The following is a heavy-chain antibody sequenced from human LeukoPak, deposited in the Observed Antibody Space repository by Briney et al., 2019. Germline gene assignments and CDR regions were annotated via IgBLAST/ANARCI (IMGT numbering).Heavy chain of an antibody. V-gene: IGHV1-2*02. J-gene: IGHJ4*02. CDR3: ARGGRVYGGNPKYYFDY. CDR2: INPNSGGT. CDR1: GYTFTGYY. D-gene: IGHD4-23*01. Sequence: ASVKVSGKASGYTFTGYYMHWVRQAPGQGLEWMGWINPNSGGTNYAQKFQGRVTMTRDTSISTAYMELSRLGSDDTAVYYCARGGRVYGGNPKYYFDYWGQGTLVTVSS.